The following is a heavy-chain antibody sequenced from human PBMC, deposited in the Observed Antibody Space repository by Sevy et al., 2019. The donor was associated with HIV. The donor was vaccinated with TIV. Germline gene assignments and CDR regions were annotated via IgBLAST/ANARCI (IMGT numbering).Heavy chain of an antibody. J-gene: IGHJ4*02. CDR1: GYTLTELS. Sequence: ASVKVSCKVSGYTLTELSMHWVRQAPGKGLEWMGCFDPEDGETIYAQKFQGRVTMTEDTSTDTAYMELSSLRSEDTVVYYCATGKGYCTSTSCQPDFDYWGQGTLVTVSS. CDR3: ATGKGYCTSTSCQPDFDY. V-gene: IGHV1-24*01. D-gene: IGHD2-2*01. CDR2: FDPEDGET.